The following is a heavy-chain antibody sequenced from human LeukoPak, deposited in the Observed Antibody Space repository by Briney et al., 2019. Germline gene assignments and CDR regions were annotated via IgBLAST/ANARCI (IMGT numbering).Heavy chain of an antibody. CDR1: GFTVSSNS. CDR3: ARDILTDY. J-gene: IGHJ4*02. Sequence: PGGSLRLSCPASGFTVSSNSMSWVRQAPGKGLEWVSYISSSSSTIYYADSVKGRFTISRDNAKNSLYLQMNSLRAEDTAVYYCARDILTDYWGQGTLVTVSS. CDR2: ISSSSSTI. D-gene: IGHD3-9*01. V-gene: IGHV3-48*04.